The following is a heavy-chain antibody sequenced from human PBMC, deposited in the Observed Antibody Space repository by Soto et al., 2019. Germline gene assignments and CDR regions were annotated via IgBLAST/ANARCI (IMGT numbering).Heavy chain of an antibody. J-gene: IGHJ4*02. D-gene: IGHD6-13*01. Sequence: ASVKVSCKASGYTFTSYYMHWVRQAPGQGLEWMGIINPSGGSTSYAQKFQGRVTMTRDTSTSTVYMELSSLRSEDTAVYYCARELSTAAAADENFDYWGQGTRVTVAS. CDR1: GYTFTSYY. V-gene: IGHV1-46*01. CDR3: ARELSTAAAADENFDY. CDR2: INPSGGST.